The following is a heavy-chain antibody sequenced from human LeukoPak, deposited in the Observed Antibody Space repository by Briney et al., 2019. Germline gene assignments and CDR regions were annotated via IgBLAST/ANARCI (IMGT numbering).Heavy chain of an antibody. Sequence: PGGSLRLSCAASGFTVSSNYMSWVRQAPGKGLEWVSSISSSSSHIYYGDAVKGRFTISRDNAKKLLYLQMNSLRAEDTAVYYCARDTLVSIDYWGQGTLVTVSS. V-gene: IGHV3-21*01. D-gene: IGHD2/OR15-2a*01. CDR1: GFTVSSNY. CDR2: ISSSSSHI. J-gene: IGHJ4*02. CDR3: ARDTLVSIDY.